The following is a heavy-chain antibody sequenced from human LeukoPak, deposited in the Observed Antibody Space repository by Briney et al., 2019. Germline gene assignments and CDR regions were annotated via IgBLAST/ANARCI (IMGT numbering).Heavy chain of an antibody. Sequence: PGGSLRLSCAASGFTFSSYGMHWVRQAPGKGLEWVAVISYDGSNKYYADSVKGRFTISRDNSKNTLYLQMNSLRAEDTAVYYCAKDSSIGDMGFDYWGQGTLVTVSS. D-gene: IGHD2/OR15-2a*01. CDR3: AKDSSIGDMGFDY. CDR1: GFTFSSYG. CDR2: ISYDGSNK. V-gene: IGHV3-30*18. J-gene: IGHJ4*02.